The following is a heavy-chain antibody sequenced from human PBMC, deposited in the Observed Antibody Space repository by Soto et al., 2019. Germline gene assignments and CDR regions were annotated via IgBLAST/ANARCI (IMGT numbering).Heavy chain of an antibody. V-gene: IGHV4-34*01. CDR2: INHSGST. J-gene: IGHJ6*01. CDR1: VGSFSGYY. Sequence: SETLSLTCAFYVGSFSGYYWSWIRQPPGKGLEWIGEINHSGSTNYNPSLKSRVTISVDTSRNQFSLKLSSVTAADTAVYYCARGRCSSTSCYYHYGMDVWGQGTTVTVSS. D-gene: IGHD2-2*01. CDR3: ARGRCSSTSCYYHYGMDV.